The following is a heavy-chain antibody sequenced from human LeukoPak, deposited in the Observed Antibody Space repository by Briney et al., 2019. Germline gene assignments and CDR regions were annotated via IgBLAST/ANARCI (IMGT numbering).Heavy chain of an antibody. CDR3: ARVSGFSSSWYGAFDI. J-gene: IGHJ3*02. V-gene: IGHV3-30*02. CDR1: GFTFSIEG. D-gene: IGHD6-13*01. CDR2: IRYDGGNK. Sequence: GGSLRLSCVASGFTFSIEGMHWVRQAPGKGLEWVSSIRYDGGNKNYADSVKGRFTISRDNSRNTLYLQMNSLRAEDTALYYCARVSGFSSSWYGAFDIWGQGTMVTVSS.